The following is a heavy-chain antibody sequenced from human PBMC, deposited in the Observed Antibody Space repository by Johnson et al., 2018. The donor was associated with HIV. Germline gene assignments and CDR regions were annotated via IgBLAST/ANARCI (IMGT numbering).Heavy chain of an antibody. D-gene: IGHD1-7*01. J-gene: IGHJ3*02. CDR3: ARDRDRLNWNYGALDI. CDR2: ISGSGGST. Sequence: VQLVESGGGLVQPGGSLRLSCAASGFTFSGYAMSWVRQAPGKGLDWVSTISGSGGSTYSADSVKGRFTIARDNSENTLYLQMDSLRAEDTAVYYCARDRDRLNWNYGALDIWGQGTMVTVSS. CDR1: GFTFSGYA. V-gene: IGHV3-23*04.